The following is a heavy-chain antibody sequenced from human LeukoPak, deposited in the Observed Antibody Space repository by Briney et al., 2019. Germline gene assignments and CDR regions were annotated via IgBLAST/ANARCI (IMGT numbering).Heavy chain of an antibody. CDR2: IHHSGSA. D-gene: IGHD5-12*01. J-gene: IGHJ4*02. Sequence: SETLSLTCTVSGYSMRSGYYWGWIRQPPSKGPEWIASIHHSGSAYYNPSLQSRVSMSVATSENQFSLRLNSVTAADTAVYYCARRGGYGDHYYFDYWGQGNLVTVSP. V-gene: IGHV4-38-2*02. CDR3: ARRGGYGDHYYFDY. CDR1: GYSMRSGYY.